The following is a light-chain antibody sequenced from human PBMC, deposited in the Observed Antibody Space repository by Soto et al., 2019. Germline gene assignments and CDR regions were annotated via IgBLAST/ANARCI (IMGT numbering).Light chain of an antibody. CDR1: QGISSY. Sequence: DIQLTQSPSFLSASVGDRVTITCRASQGISSYLAWYQQKTGKAPKLLIYAASTLQSGVPSRFSGSGSVTEFTLTISSLQPEDFATYYCQQLNSYPLTFGPGTKVDIK. V-gene: IGKV1-9*01. J-gene: IGKJ3*01. CDR3: QQLNSYPLT. CDR2: AAS.